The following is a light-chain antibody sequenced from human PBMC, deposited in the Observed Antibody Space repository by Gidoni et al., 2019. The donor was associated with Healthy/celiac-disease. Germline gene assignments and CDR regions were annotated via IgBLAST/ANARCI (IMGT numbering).Light chain of an antibody. V-gene: IGLV3-21*04. CDR1: NIGSTS. Sequence: SSVLTQPPSVTVAPEKPARITCGGNNIGSTSVHWYQQMPVLAPVLVIYYDSDRPSGIPERFSGSNSANTATLTISRVEAGDEADYYCQVWDSSSDQGVFGGGTKLTVL. CDR2: YDS. CDR3: QVWDSSSDQGV. J-gene: IGLJ2*01.